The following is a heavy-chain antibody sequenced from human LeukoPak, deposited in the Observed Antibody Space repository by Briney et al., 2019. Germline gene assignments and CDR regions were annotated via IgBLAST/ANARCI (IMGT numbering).Heavy chain of an antibody. J-gene: IGHJ4*02. CDR2: IYYSGST. CDR3: ARAPKYSYGRENFDY. V-gene: IGHV4-39*07. Sequence: SETLSLTCTVSGGSISSSSYHWGWIRQPPGKGLEWIGTIYYSGSTYYSPSLKSRVTISVDTSKNQFSLKLSSVTAADTAVYYCARAPKYSYGRENFDYWGQGTLVTVSS. CDR1: GGSISSSSYH. D-gene: IGHD5-18*01.